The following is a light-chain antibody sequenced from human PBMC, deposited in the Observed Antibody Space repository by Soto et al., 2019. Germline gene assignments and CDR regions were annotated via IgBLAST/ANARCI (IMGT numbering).Light chain of an antibody. V-gene: IGKV3-15*01. CDR3: QQRSNWPPIT. CDR2: GAS. J-gene: IGKJ5*01. Sequence: EIVMTQSPATLSVSPGERATLSCRASQSVSSNLAWYQQKPGQAPRLLIYGASTRVTDVPARFSGSGSGTEFTLTISSLQSEDFAVYYCQQRSNWPPITFGQGTRLEIK. CDR1: QSVSSN.